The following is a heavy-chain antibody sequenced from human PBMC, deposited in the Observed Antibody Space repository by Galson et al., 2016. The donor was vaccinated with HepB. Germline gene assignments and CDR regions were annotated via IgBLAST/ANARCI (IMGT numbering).Heavy chain of an antibody. V-gene: IGHV1-3*04. CDR1: GYNFSTCG. CDR3: AKDATMRAGWFDP. J-gene: IGHJ5*02. D-gene: IGHD5-12*01. CDR2: INTGNGDT. Sequence: SVKVSCKASGYNFSTCGISWVPQAPGQRLEWMGWINTGNGDTKYSQKFQGRVTITRDTSASIAYIEVSSLRSEDTAVYYCAKDATMRAGWFDPWGQGTLVTVSS.